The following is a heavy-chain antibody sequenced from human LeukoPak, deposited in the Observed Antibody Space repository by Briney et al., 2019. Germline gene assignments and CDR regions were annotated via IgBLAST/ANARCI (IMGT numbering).Heavy chain of an antibody. V-gene: IGHV1-46*01. CDR3: ARDPVPADSGWYLHFDY. D-gene: IGHD6-19*01. Sequence: GASVKVSCKASGYTFTSYYMHWVRQAPGQGLEWMGIINPSGGSTSYAQKFQGRVTMTRDTSTSTVYMELSSLRPEDTAVYYCARDPVPADSGWYLHFDYWGQGTLVTVSS. J-gene: IGHJ4*02. CDR1: GYTFTSYY. CDR2: INPSGGST.